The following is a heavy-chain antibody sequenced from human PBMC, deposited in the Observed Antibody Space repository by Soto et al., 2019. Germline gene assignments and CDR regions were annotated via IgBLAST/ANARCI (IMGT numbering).Heavy chain of an antibody. J-gene: IGHJ4*02. CDR2: LKGDGSMT. CDR3: ARGGLYAYYQDN. V-gene: IGHV3-74*01. CDR1: GFTFSTYW. D-gene: IGHD3-16*01. Sequence: EVQLLESGGGVVQPGASLGLSCTASGFTFSTYWMHWVRQAPGKGLVWLSRLKGDGSMTDYADSVKGRFTISRDNAENTLYLQMNGLRAEDTTIYYCARGGLYAYYQDNWGQGTLVTVSS.